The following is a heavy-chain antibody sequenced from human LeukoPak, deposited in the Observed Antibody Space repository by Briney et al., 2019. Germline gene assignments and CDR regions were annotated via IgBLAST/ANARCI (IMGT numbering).Heavy chain of an antibody. CDR2: INHSGST. V-gene: IGHV4-34*01. J-gene: IGHJ4*02. Sequence: SETLSLTCAVYGGSFSGYYWSWIRQPPGKGLEWIGEINHSGSTNYNPSLKSRVTISVDTSKDQFSLKLSSVTAADTAVYYCVRGMTTNYWGQGTLVTVSS. D-gene: IGHD4-17*01. CDR1: GGSFSGYY. CDR3: VRGMTTNY.